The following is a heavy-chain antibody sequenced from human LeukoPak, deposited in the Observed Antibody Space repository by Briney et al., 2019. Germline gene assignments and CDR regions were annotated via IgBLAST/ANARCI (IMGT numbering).Heavy chain of an antibody. CDR2: ISSSSSTI. Sequence: GGSLRLSCAASGFTLSTYTMNWVRQAPGKGLQWFSYISSSSSTIYYADSVKGRFTISRDNAKNSLYLQMNSLRDEDTAVYYCAREYSSSSGRAFDIWGQGTMVTASS. J-gene: IGHJ3*02. V-gene: IGHV3-48*02. CDR1: GFTLSTYT. CDR3: AREYSSSSGRAFDI. D-gene: IGHD6-6*01.